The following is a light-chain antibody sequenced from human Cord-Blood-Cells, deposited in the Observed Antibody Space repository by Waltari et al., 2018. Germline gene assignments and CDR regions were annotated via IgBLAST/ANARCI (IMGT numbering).Light chain of an antibody. J-gene: IGLJ1*01. Sequence: QSALTQPRSVSGSPGQSVTISCTGTSSDVGGYNYVSWYQQHPGKSPKLMIYDVSKLPSGVPDRFSRSKSGNTASRSISGLQAADEADYDGCSYAGSDAYVCGTGTKVTVL. CDR2: DVS. V-gene: IGLV2-11*01. CDR1: SSDVGGYNY. CDR3: CSYAGSDAYV.